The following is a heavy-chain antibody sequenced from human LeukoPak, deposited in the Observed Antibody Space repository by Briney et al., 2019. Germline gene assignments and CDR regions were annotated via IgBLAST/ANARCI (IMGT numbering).Heavy chain of an antibody. V-gene: IGHV3-64D*06. CDR1: GFTFSSYA. Sequence: GWSLRLSCSASGFTFSSYAMHWVRQAPGQGLEYVSAISSNGGSTYYADSVKGRFTISRDNSKNTLYLQMSSLRAEDTAVYYCVKDLGYYDILTGYYRSGDYYYGMDVWGKGTTVTVSS. CDR3: VKDLGYYDILTGYYRSGDYYYGMDV. D-gene: IGHD3-9*01. CDR2: ISSNGGST. J-gene: IGHJ6*04.